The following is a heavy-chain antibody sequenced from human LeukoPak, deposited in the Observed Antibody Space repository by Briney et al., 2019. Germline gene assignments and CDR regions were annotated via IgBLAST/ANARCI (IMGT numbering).Heavy chain of an antibody. CDR3: ARGRSGTDYFDY. J-gene: IGHJ4*02. CDR1: GFTLSSNW. V-gene: IGHV3-74*01. D-gene: IGHD1-1*01. CDR2: INTDGSIT. Sequence: GGSLRLSCAASGFTLSSNWMHWVRQAPGKGLVWVSRINTDGSITDYADSVKGRFTISRDIAKNTLYLQMNSLRAEDTAVYYCARGRSGTDYFDYWGQGTLVTVSS.